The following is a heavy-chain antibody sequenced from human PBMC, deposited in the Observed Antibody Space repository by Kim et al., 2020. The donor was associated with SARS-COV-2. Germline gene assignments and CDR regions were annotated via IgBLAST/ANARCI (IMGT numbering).Heavy chain of an antibody. Sequence: GGSLRLSCAASGFTFSSYWMSWVRQAPGKGLEWVASIKQDASVISYVDSVRGRFTISRDNAKNSLSLQMDSLRAEDTALYFCARPYRGGSFDIWGQGTMFTVFS. D-gene: IGHD3-16*01. CDR3: ARPYRGGSFDI. CDR2: IKQDASVI. CDR1: GFTFSSYW. V-gene: IGHV3-7*01. J-gene: IGHJ3*02.